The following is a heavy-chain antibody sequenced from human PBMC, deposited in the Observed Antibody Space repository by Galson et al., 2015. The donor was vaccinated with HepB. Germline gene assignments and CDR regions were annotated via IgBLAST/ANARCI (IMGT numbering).Heavy chain of an antibody. CDR2: ISDSSTTT. J-gene: IGHJ6*02. CDR3: VRLHINYYYSMDV. CDR1: GFTFRSYR. Sequence: SLRLSCAASGFTFRSYRVNWVRQAPGKGLEWVSHISDSSTTTYYADSVKGRFTISRDDAKNSLYLQMNSLRAEDTALYYCVRLHINYYYSMDVWGQGTTVTVSS. D-gene: IGHD5-24*01. V-gene: IGHV3-48*01.